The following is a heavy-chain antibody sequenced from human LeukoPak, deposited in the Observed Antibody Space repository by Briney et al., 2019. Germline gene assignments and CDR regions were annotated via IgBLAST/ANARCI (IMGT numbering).Heavy chain of an antibody. J-gene: IGHJ4*02. CDR1: GGSFSGYY. V-gene: IGHV4-34*01. CDR2: INHSGST. D-gene: IGHD2-2*01. Sequence: SETLSLTCAVYGGSFSGYYWSWIRQPPGKGLEWIGEINHSGSTNYNPSLKSRVTISVGTSKNQFSLKLSSVTAADTAVYYCASRCSSTSCYVENFDYWGQGTLVTVSS. CDR3: ASRCSSTSCYVENFDY.